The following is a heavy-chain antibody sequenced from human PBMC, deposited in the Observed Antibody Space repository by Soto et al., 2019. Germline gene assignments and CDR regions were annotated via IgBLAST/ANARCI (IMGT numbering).Heavy chain of an antibody. D-gene: IGHD5-18*01. Sequence: ETLSLTRTVSGGSISSYYWSWIRQPPGKGLEWIGYIYYSGSTNYNPSLKSRVTISVDTSKNQFSLKLSSVTAADTAVYYCARDAMANGGMDVWGQGTTVTVSS. V-gene: IGHV4-59*01. CDR1: GGSISSYY. CDR3: ARDAMANGGMDV. J-gene: IGHJ6*02. CDR2: IYYSGST.